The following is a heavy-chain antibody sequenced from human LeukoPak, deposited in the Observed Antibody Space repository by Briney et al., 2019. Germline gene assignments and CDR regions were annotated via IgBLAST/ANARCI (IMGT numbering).Heavy chain of an antibody. J-gene: IGHJ4*02. CDR2: IKQDGSEK. CDR3: ARGLAEYNRYFDY. V-gene: IGHV3-7*01. CDR1: GFTFSGYW. Sequence: GGSLRLSCAGSGFTFSGYWMSWVRQAPGKGLEWVASIKQDGSEKYYVDSVKGRFTISRDNAKNSLYLQMNSLRAEDTAVYYCARGLAEYNRYFDYWGQGTLVTVSS. D-gene: IGHD6-6*01.